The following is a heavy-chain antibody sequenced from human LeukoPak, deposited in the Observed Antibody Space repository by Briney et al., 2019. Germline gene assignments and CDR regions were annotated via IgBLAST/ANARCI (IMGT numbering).Heavy chain of an antibody. Sequence: PSETLSLTCTVSGGSIGTYYWSWIRQSPGKGLEWIGYIYVTGTRYNPYLQSRVTISVDRSRNQFFLKMSSVTAADTAVYYCARHIGGGIEDMDVWGKGTKLIVSS. V-gene: IGHV4-59*08. J-gene: IGHJ6*03. CDR2: IYVTGT. CDR1: GGSIGTYY. D-gene: IGHD3-16*02. CDR3: ARHIGGGIEDMDV.